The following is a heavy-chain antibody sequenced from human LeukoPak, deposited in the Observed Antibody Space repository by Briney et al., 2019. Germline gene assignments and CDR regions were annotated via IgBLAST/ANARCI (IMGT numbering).Heavy chain of an antibody. J-gene: IGHJ4*02. Sequence: QSGGSLRLSCAASGLIFRNYGMHWVRQAPGKGLEWVAVIWYDGSNQYYLDSVKGRFTVSKDNAKNTLYLQMDSLRAEDTAVYYCATDRNSGKYYDYWGQGTLVTVSS. CDR1: GLIFRNYG. CDR3: ATDRNSGKYYDY. V-gene: IGHV3-33*01. D-gene: IGHD1-26*01. CDR2: IWYDGSNQ.